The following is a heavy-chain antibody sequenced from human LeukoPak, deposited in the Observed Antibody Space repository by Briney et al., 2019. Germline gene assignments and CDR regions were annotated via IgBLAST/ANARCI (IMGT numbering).Heavy chain of an antibody. J-gene: IGHJ2*01. D-gene: IGHD3-10*01. CDR3: ARLAIRSTWYFDR. CDR1: GASISSYY. Sequence: SETLSLTCTVSGASISSYYWNWIRQSPGKGLEWIGCLYPSGSTNYNPSLKSRVSISVYTSKNQFSLSLNSVAAADTAVYYCARLAIRSTWYFDRWGRGTLVTVSS. CDR2: LYPSGST. V-gene: IGHV4-4*09.